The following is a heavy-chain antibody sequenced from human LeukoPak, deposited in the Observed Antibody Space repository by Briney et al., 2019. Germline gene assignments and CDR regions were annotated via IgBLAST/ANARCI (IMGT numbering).Heavy chain of an antibody. CDR2: IKQDGSEK. J-gene: IGHJ6*04. D-gene: IGHD3-10*02. V-gene: IGHV3-7*01. Sequence: GGPLRLSCAASGFTFSSYWMSWVRQAPGKGLAWVANIKQDGSEKYYVDSVKGRFTISRDNAKNSLYLQMNSLRAEDTAVYYCAELGITMIGGVWGKGTTVTISS. CDR1: GFTFSSYW. CDR3: AELGITMIGGV.